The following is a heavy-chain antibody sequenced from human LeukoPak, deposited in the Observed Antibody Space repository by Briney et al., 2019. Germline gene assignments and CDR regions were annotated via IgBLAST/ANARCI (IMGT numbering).Heavy chain of an antibody. CDR3: ATGTSDAFDI. Sequence: GGPLRLSCAASGFISSDYYMSWIRQAPGKGLEWVSHISWSGSTIYYADSVKGRFTISRDNAKNSVYLQMNSLRAEATAVYYCATGTSDAFDIWGQGTMFTASS. J-gene: IGHJ3*02. CDR1: GFISSDYY. D-gene: IGHD2-2*01. CDR2: ISWSGSTI. V-gene: IGHV3-11*01.